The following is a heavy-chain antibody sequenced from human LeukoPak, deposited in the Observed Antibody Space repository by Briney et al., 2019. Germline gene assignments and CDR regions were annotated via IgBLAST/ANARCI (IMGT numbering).Heavy chain of an antibody. CDR2: ISASGGST. CDR1: GFTFSSYA. J-gene: IGHJ4*02. V-gene: IGHV3-23*01. CDR3: AKRPGRGIYFDY. D-gene: IGHD3-10*01. Sequence: GGSLRLSCAASGFTFSSYAMSWVRQAPGKGLEWVSAISASGGSTFYADSVKGRFTISRDYSKNTLYVQKNILRAEDTAVYYCAKRPGRGIYFDYWGQGTLVTVSS.